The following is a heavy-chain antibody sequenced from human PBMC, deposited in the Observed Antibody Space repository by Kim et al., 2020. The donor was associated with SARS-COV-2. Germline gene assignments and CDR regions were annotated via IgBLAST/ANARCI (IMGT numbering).Heavy chain of an antibody. V-gene: IGHV3-7*01. CDR2: EK. Sequence: EKYYVDSVKGRFTISRDNAKNSLYLQMNSLRAEDTAVYYCARDTYAGSTKWGQGTLVTVSS. J-gene: IGHJ4*02. D-gene: IGHD3-10*01. CDR3: ARDTYAGSTK.